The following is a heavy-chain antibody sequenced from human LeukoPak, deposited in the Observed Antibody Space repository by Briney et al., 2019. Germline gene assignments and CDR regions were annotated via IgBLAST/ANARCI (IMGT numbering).Heavy chain of an antibody. CDR2: IGSNSNYI. Sequence: GGSLRLSCAASGFTFSSYSMNWVRQAPGKGLEWVSSIGSNSNYIYYADSMKGRFTISRDNAKNSLYLQMNSLRAEDTAVYCCARESYQLLYYIDYWGQGTLVTVSP. J-gene: IGHJ4*02. V-gene: IGHV3-21*01. CDR3: ARESYQLLYYIDY. D-gene: IGHD2-2*01. CDR1: GFTFSSYS.